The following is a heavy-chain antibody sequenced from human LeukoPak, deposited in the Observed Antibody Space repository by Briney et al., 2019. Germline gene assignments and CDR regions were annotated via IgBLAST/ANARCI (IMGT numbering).Heavy chain of an antibody. D-gene: IGHD5-12*01. V-gene: IGHV4-59*01. Sequence: PSETLSLTCTVSVGSISIDYWNWIRQAPGKGLEWIGYMSYSGSTNYNPSLKSRVTFSIDTSKNHFSLKLSSVTAADTAVYYCARNGYSGYDLEFRYYYFYMDVWGKGTTVTVSS. CDR1: VGSISIDY. CDR3: ARNGYSGYDLEFRYYYFYMDV. CDR2: MSYSGST. J-gene: IGHJ6*03.